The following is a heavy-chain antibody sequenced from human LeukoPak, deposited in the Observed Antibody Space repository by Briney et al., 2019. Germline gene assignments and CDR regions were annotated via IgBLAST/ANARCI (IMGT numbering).Heavy chain of an antibody. J-gene: IGHJ4*02. D-gene: IGHD1-20*01. Sequence: GGSLRLSCDSSGFAFSNYAMTWVRQAPGKGLEWVSTISGSGGSTYYADSVKGRFTISRDNSKNTLYLQMNSLRAEDTAVYYCAKDRNNWSDPGFVPPETFDYWGQGTLVTVSS. CDR3: AKDRNNWSDPGFVPPETFDY. V-gene: IGHV3-23*01. CDR1: GFAFSNYA. CDR2: ISGSGGST.